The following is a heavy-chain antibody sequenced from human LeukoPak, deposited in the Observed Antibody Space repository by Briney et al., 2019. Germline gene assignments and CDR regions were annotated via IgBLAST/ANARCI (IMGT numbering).Heavy chain of an antibody. CDR1: GGTFSSYA. J-gene: IGHJ3*01. D-gene: IGHD2-21*01. Sequence: GSSVKVSCKASGGTFSSYAISWVRQAPGQGLEWMGIINPSGGSTSYAQKFQGRVTMTRDTSTSTVYMELSSLRSEDTAVYYCARTYFLATHDAFDVWGQGTMVTVSS. CDR2: INPSGGST. V-gene: IGHV1-46*01. CDR3: ARTYFLATHDAFDV.